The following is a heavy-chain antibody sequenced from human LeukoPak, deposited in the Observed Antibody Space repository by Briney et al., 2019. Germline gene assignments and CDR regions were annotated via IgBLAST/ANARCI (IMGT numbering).Heavy chain of an antibody. J-gene: IGHJ4*02. D-gene: IGHD1-26*01. CDR2: MFHSGST. CDR3: ARDWGSYRPYYFDY. V-gene: IGHV4-38-2*02. CDR1: GYSISNGYY. Sequence: SETLSLTCTVSGYSISNGYYWGWIRQPPGKGLEWIGSMFHSGSTDYNPSLKSRVTMSVDTSKNQFSLKLSSVTAADTAVYYCARDWGSYRPYYFDYWGQGTLVTVSS.